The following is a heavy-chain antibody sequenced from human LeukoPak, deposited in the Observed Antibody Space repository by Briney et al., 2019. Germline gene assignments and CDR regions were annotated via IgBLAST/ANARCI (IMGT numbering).Heavy chain of an antibody. CDR1: GFTFSSYW. J-gene: IGHJ4*02. CDR2: IKSDGSST. Sequence: GGSLRLSCAASGFTFSSYWMHWVRQAPGKGLVWVSRIKSDGSSTSYADSVKGRFTVSRDNAENTLCLQMNSLRAEDTAVYYCAREQNYFDYWGQGTLVTVSS. V-gene: IGHV3-74*01. CDR3: AREQNYFDY.